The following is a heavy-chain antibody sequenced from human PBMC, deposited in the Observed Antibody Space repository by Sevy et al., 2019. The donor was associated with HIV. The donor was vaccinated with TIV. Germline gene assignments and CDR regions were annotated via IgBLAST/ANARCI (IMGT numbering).Heavy chain of an antibody. CDR3: ARSLAAAENWFDP. D-gene: IGHD6-13*01. J-gene: IGHJ5*02. Sequence: GGSLRLSCVGSGFTFREYIMNWVRQAPGKGLEWVSYISGSSTTIEHADSVKGRFSISRDNADNSVSLQMNRLRVEDTAVYYCARSLAAAENWFDPWGQGTLVTVSS. CDR1: GFTFREYI. V-gene: IGHV3-48*01. CDR2: ISGSSTTI.